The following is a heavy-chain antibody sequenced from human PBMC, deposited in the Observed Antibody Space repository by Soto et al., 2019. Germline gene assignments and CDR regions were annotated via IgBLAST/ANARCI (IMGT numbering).Heavy chain of an antibody. CDR3: ARGPLPGGWGAFGY. J-gene: IGHJ4*02. V-gene: IGHV3-30-3*01. Sequence: GSLRLSGAAAGFSLSSYAMDWVRQAPGKGLEGVAVISYDGSNKYYADSVKGRFTISRDNSKKTLYLQMKSLRAEDTAVYYCARGPLPGGWGAFGYWGQGTLVTVSS. CDR2: ISYDGSNK. CDR1: GFSLSSYA. D-gene: IGHD3-16*01.